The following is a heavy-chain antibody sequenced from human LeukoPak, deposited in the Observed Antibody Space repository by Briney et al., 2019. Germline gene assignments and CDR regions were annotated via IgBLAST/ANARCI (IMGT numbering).Heavy chain of an antibody. CDR2: IYYSGST. Sequence: SETLSLTCTVSGGSVSSGSYYWSWIRQPPGKGLEWIGYIYYSGSTNYNPSLKSRVTISVDTSKNQFSLKLSPVTAADTAVYYCARDLAYSSGRFDYWGQGTLVTVSS. CDR3: ARDLAYSSGRFDY. D-gene: IGHD6-19*01. J-gene: IGHJ4*02. CDR1: GGSVSSGSYY. V-gene: IGHV4-61*01.